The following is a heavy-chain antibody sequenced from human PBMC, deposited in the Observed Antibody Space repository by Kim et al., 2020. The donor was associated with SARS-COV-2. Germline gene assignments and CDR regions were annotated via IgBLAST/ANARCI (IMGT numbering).Heavy chain of an antibody. CDR3: ARGDSSRDAFDI. J-gene: IGHJ3*02. D-gene: IGHD6-13*01. V-gene: IGHV4-34*01. Sequence: NYHPSLKDRGPISVEPSKNRFSLKLSSVTAADTAVYYCARGDSSRDAFDIWGQGTMVTVSS.